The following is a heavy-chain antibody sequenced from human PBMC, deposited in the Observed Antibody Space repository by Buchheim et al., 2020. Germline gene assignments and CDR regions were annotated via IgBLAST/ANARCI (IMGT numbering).Heavy chain of an antibody. J-gene: IGHJ4*02. Sequence: QVQLQESGPGLVKPSETLSLTCTVSGGSVSSGSHYWSWVRQPPGKGLEWIGYVYYNGGTNYNPSLKSRVTISIDTSKDQFSLRLSSVSATGTAAYYCARVARSSGIDYWGQGTL. D-gene: IGHD3-22*01. CDR1: GGSVSSGSHY. V-gene: IGHV4-61*01. CDR3: ARVARSSGIDY. CDR2: VYYNGGT.